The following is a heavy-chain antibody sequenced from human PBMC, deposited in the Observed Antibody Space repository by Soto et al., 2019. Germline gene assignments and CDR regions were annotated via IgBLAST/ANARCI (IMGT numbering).Heavy chain of an antibody. D-gene: IGHD6-13*01. CDR2: INHSGST. J-gene: IGHJ4*02. CDR3: ARGQETPSSWYLSPSFDY. CDR1: GGSFSGYY. V-gene: IGHV4-34*01. Sequence: SETLSLTCAVYGGSFSGYYWSWIRQPPGKGLEWIGEINHSGSTNYNPSLKSRVTISVDTSKNQFSLKLSSVTAADTAVYYCARGQETPSSWYLSPSFDYWGQGTLVTVSS.